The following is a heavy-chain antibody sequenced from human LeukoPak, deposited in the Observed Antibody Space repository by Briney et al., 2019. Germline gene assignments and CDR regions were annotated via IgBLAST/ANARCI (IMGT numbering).Heavy chain of an antibody. D-gene: IGHD3-16*01. J-gene: IGHJ4*02. Sequence: GASVKVSCKASGGTFSSYAISWVRQAPGQGLEWMGGIIPIFGTTNYEPDFQGRVTITADKSTGTAFMELSGLRFEDTAVYYCARGSFGTWATLSFDYWGQGTLVTVSS. CDR1: GGTFSSYA. CDR2: IIPIFGTT. CDR3: ARGSFGTWATLSFDY. V-gene: IGHV1-69*06.